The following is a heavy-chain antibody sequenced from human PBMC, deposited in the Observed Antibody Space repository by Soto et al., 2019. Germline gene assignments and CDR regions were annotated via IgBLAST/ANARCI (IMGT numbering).Heavy chain of an antibody. J-gene: IGHJ4*02. V-gene: IGHV4-59*01. CDR1: GGSISSYY. CDR2: IYYSGST. Sequence: PSETLSLTCTVSGGSISSYYWSWIRQPPGKGLEWIGYIYYSGSTNYNPSLKSRVTISVDTSKNQFSLKLSSVTAADTAVYYCARDNIAAAGTFDYWGQGTLVTVSS. CDR3: ARDNIAAAGTFDY. D-gene: IGHD6-13*01.